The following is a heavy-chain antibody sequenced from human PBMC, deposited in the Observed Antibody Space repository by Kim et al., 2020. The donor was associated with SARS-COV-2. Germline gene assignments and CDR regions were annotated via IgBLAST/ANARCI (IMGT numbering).Heavy chain of an antibody. V-gene: IGHV4-30-4*01. CDR3: ARYSGTVRGVIFQH. D-gene: IGHD3-10*02. CDR2: IYYSGST. Sequence: SETLSLTCTVSGGSISSGDYYWSWIRQPPGKGLEWIGYIYYSGSTYYNPSLKSRVTISVDTSKNQFSLKLSSVTAADTAVYYCARYSGTVRGVIFQHWGQGTLVTVSS. CDR1: GGSISSGDYY. J-gene: IGHJ1*01.